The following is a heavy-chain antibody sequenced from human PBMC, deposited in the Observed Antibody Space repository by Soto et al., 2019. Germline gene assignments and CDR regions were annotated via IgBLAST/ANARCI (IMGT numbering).Heavy chain of an antibody. CDR3: ARSVAVPGAHIDY. CDR2: VYYTGST. J-gene: IGHJ4*02. D-gene: IGHD6-19*01. Sequence: PSETLSLTCSVSGCSISGSYWSWIRQSPGKGLEWLGHVYYTGSTNYSPSLRSRVSISVDTSKNEFSLRLSSVTAADTAVYFCARSVAVPGAHIDYWGQGTQVTVSS. CDR1: GCSISGSY. V-gene: IGHV4-59*01.